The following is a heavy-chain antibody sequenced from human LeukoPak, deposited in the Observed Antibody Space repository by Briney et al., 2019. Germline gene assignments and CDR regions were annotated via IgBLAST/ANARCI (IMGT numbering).Heavy chain of an antibody. CDR1: GGSITNYY. V-gene: IGHV4-59*01. CDR2: IHYTGNT. J-gene: IGHJ3*01. Sequence: PSETLSLTCSVSGGSITNYYWTWIRQSPEKGLEWLGYIHYTGNTNYNPSLKRRIAISVAASKNHFSLRLRSVTAADTAMYYCARQFESLRSVAYDLWGQGAMVIVSS. D-gene: IGHD4-17*01. CDR3: ARQFESLRSVAYDL.